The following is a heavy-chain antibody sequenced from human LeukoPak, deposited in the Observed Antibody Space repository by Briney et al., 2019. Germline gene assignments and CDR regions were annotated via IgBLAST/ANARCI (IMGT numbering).Heavy chain of an antibody. Sequence: SETLSLTCTVSGGSISSSDYYWVWIRQPPGKGLEWIGSIYYSGNTYYNPSLKSRVTISVDTSKNQFSLKLSSVTAADTAIYYCARGRGYGGNYLRSFDIWGQGTMVTVSS. CDR2: IYYSGNT. V-gene: IGHV4-39*01. J-gene: IGHJ3*02. CDR3: ARGRGYGGNYLRSFDI. CDR1: GGSISSSDYY. D-gene: IGHD1-26*01.